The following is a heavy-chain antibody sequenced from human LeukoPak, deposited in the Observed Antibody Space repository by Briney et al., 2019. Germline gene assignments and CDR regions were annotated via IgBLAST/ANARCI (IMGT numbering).Heavy chain of an antibody. V-gene: IGHV5-51*01. Sequence: GSPLKISSKSAEYSFTSYLSGGGRQIPEKGLEWWGIIYPSDSDTSANPSFQGEVTISANTSITPANLQWSGLKASDTAMYYCARAGFMITMVGGELDAFHIWGNGTQVTV. CDR1: EYSFTSYL. CDR3: ARAGFMITMVGGELDAFHI. D-gene: IGHD3-10*01. J-gene: IGHJ3*02. CDR2: IYPSDSDT.